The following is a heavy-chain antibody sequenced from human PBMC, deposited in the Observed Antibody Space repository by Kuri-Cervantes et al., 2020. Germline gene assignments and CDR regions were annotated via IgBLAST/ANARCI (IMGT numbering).Heavy chain of an antibody. CDR2: IYYSGST. CDR1: GGSVSSGSYY. D-gene: IGHD3-9*01. J-gene: IGHJ6*02. Sequence: ESLKISCTVSGGSVSSGSYYWSWIRQPPGKGLEWIGYIYYSGSTNYNPSLKSRVTISVDTSKNQFSLKLSSVTAADTAVYYCALSRGGRYFDWLTLLDVWGQGTTVTVSS. CDR3: ALSRGGRYFDWLTLLDV. V-gene: IGHV4-61*01.